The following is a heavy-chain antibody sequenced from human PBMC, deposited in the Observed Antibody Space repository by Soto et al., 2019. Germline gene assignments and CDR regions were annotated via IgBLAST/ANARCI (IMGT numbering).Heavy chain of an antibody. J-gene: IGHJ4*02. D-gene: IGHD1-1*01. V-gene: IGHV4-34*01. CDR3: ASDKITGLFDY. CDR2: INHSGST. Sequence: SETLSLTCAVYGGSFSGYYWTWVRQPPGTGLEWIGEINHSGSTNYNPSLRSRASISVDTSKNQFSLNLTSVTAADPAVYYCASDKITGLFDYWGQGTLVTV. CDR1: GGSFSGYY.